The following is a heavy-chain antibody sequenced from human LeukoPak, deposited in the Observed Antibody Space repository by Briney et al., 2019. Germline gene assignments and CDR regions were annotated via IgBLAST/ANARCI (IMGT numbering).Heavy chain of an antibody. CDR2: INLSGST. CDR3: ARDRDIVVDRGWFDL. J-gene: IGHJ5*02. Sequence: SETLSFNGAVYGWSFSTYYWNWIRQAPGKGLEWIGVINLSGSTNDNPSLKSRATIAVDTSKNQFSLKLSSITAADTAVYYCARDRDIVVDRGWFDLWGQGTLVTVSS. V-gene: IGHV4-34*04. CDR1: GWSFSTYY. D-gene: IGHD2-15*01.